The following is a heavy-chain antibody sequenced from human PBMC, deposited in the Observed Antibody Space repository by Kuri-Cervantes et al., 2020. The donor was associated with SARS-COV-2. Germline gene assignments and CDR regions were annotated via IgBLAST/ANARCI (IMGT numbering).Heavy chain of an antibody. CDR2: IYHSGST. J-gene: IGHJ5*02. V-gene: IGHV4-30-2*01. D-gene: IGHD6-13*01. CDR1: GGSISSGGYY. Sequence: SETLSLTCTVSGGSISSGGYYWSWIRQPPGKGLEWSGYIYHSGSTYYNPSLKSRVTISVDRSKNQFSLKLSSVTAADTAVYYCARARIAAAGYNWFDPWGQGTLVTVSS. CDR3: ARARIAAAGYNWFDP.